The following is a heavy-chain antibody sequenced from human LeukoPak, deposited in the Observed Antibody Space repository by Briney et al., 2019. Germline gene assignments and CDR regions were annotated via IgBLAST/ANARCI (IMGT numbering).Heavy chain of an antibody. V-gene: IGHV1-69*13. Sequence: SVKVSCKASGGTFSSYAISWVRQAPGQGLEWMGGIIPIFGTANYAQKFQGRVTITADESTSTAYMELSSLRSEDTAVYYCAREEDYGSGSYYKEGPWFNPWGQGTLVTVSS. CDR3: AREEDYGSGSYYKEGPWFNP. CDR1: GGTFSSYA. CDR2: IIPIFGTA. J-gene: IGHJ5*02. D-gene: IGHD3-10*01.